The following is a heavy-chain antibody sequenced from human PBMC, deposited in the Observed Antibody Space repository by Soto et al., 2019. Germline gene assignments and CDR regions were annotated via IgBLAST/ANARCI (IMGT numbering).Heavy chain of an antibody. CDR2: IYYGGTT. J-gene: IGHJ4*02. D-gene: IGHD2-2*01. CDR1: GGSISSGEYY. Sequence: QVQLQESGPGLVKPSQTLSLTCTVSGGSISSGEYYWSWIRQPPGKGLEWIGYIYYGGTTYYNPSLQSRVTVSVDTSKNQFSLKLNSVTAADTAVYYCARGEGYQLLHDYWGQGVPVTVSS. V-gene: IGHV4-30-4*01. CDR3: ARGEGYQLLHDY.